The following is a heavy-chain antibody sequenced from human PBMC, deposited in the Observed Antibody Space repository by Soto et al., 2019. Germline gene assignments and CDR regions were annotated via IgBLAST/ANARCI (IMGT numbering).Heavy chain of an antibody. Sequence: SETLSLTCTVSGGSISRGGYYWSWIRQHPGKGLEWIGYIYYSGSTYYNPSLKSRVTISVDTSKNQFSLKLSSVTAADTAVYYCARGIAAIGKHYYMDVWGKGTTVTVSS. D-gene: IGHD6-13*01. V-gene: IGHV4-31*03. CDR2: IYYSGST. CDR1: GGSISRGGYY. CDR3: ARGIAAIGKHYYMDV. J-gene: IGHJ6*03.